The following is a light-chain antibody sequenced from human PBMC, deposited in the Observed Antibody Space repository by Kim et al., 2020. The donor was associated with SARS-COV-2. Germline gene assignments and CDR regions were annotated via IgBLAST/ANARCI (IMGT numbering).Light chain of an antibody. J-gene: IGLJ2*01. CDR3: QVWDSSSDPLSV. CDR2: YDS. Sequence: SYELTQPPSVSVAPGKTARITCGGNNIGSKVHWYQQKPGQAPVLVIYYDSDRPSGIPERFSGSNSGNTATLTISRVEAGDEADYYCQVWDSSSDPLSVFGGGTQLTVL. CDR1: NIGSK. V-gene: IGLV3-21*04.